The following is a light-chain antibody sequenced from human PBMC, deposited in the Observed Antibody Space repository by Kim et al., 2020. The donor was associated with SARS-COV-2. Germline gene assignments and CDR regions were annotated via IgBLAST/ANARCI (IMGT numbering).Light chain of an antibody. V-gene: IGLV1-47*01. CDR3: AAWDDSLSGWV. CDR1: SSNIGSNY. J-gene: IGLJ3*02. Sequence: QSVLTQPPSASGTPGQRVTISCSGSSSNIGSNYVYWYQQLPGTAPKLLIYRNNQRPSGVPDRFSGYKSGTSASLAISGLRSEDGADYYCAAWDDSLSGWVFGGGTQLSVL. CDR2: RNN.